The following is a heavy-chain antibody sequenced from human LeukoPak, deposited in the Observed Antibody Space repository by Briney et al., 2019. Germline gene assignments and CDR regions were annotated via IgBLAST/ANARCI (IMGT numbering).Heavy chain of an antibody. Sequence: GASVKVSCKVSGYTLTELSMHWVRQAPGQGLEWMGWINPNSGGTNYAQKFQGRVTMTRDTSISTAYMELSRLRSDDTAVYYCARAGDVYYYYYMDVWGKGTTVTISS. CDR3: ARAGDVYYYYYMDV. CDR1: GYTLTELS. D-gene: IGHD2-21*02. CDR2: INPNSGGT. J-gene: IGHJ6*03. V-gene: IGHV1-2*02.